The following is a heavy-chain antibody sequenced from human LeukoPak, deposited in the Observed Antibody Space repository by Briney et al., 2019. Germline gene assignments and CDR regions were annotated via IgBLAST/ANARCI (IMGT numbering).Heavy chain of an antibody. V-gene: IGHV3-48*03. Sequence: GGSLRLSCAASGFTFSSYEMNWVRQAPGKGLEWVSYISSSGSTIYCADSLKGRFTISRDNAKNSLYLQMNSLRAEDTAVYYCATGGATMHYWGQGTLVTVSS. D-gene: IGHD1-26*01. J-gene: IGHJ4*02. CDR3: ATGGATMHY. CDR1: GFTFSSYE. CDR2: ISSSGSTI.